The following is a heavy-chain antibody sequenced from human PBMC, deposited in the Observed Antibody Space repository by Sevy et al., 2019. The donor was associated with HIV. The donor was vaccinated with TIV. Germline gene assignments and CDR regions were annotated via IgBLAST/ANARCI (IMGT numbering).Heavy chain of an antibody. CDR2: ISYDGSNK. CDR3: AKGALWFGELLSYYNYGMDV. Sequence: GGSLRLSCAASGFTFSSYGVHWVRQAPGKGLEWVAVISYDGSNKYYADSVKGRFTISRDNSKNTLYLQMNSLRAEDTAVYYCAKGALWFGELLSYYNYGMDVWGQGTTVTVSS. D-gene: IGHD3-10*01. CDR1: GFTFSSYG. J-gene: IGHJ6*02. V-gene: IGHV3-30*18.